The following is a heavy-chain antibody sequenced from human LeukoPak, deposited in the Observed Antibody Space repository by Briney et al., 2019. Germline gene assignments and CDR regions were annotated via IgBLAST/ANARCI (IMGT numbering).Heavy chain of an antibody. CDR2: INPNSGGT. D-gene: IGHD2-8*02. CDR1: GYTFTGYY. CDR3: ARSQAWSLFYY. J-gene: IGHJ4*02. V-gene: IGHV1-2*02. Sequence: ASVKVSCKASGYTFTGYYMHWVRQAPGQGLEWMGWINPNSGGTNYAQKFQGRFTITRDTSISTLFLELSSLRYDDTAVYYCARSQAWSLFYYWGQGTLVTVSS.